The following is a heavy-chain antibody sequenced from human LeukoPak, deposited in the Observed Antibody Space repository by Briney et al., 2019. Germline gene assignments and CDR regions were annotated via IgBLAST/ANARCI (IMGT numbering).Heavy chain of an antibody. CDR3: ARDLGGWFDY. V-gene: IGHV3-20*04. Sequence: GGSLRLSCAAPGFTFDDYGMSWVRQAPGKGLEWVSGINWNGGSRGYADSVKGRFTISRDNANNSLYLQMNSLRAEDTALYYCARDLGGWFDYWGQGTLVTVSS. D-gene: IGHD6-19*01. CDR2: INWNGGSR. J-gene: IGHJ4*02. CDR1: GFTFDDYG.